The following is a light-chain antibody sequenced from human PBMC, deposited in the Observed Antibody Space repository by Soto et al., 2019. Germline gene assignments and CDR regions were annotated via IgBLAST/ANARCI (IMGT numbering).Light chain of an antibody. CDR1: QSISNW. CDR3: QQYNSYPST. CDR2: KAS. J-gene: IGKJ1*01. Sequence: DIQMTQSPSTLSASVGDRVTITCRASQSISNWLAWYQQKPGKAPKLLIYKASSLESGVPSRFNGNGSGTEFPLTISSLQPDDVATYYCQQYNSYPSTFGRGTKVEIK. V-gene: IGKV1-5*03.